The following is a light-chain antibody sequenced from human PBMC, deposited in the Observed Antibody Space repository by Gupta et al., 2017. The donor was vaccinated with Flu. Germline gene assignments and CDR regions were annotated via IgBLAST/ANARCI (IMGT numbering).Light chain of an antibody. Sequence: DIVMTQSPDSLAVSLGERATINCKSSQSVLYSSTNQNYLGWYQQKPRQPPKLLIYWASTRESGVPDRFSGSGSGTDFTLTISSLQAEDVAVYYCQQYYSSPQTFGQGTKVEIK. CDR2: WAS. V-gene: IGKV4-1*01. J-gene: IGKJ1*01. CDR3: QQYYSSPQT. CDR1: QSVLYSSTNQNY.